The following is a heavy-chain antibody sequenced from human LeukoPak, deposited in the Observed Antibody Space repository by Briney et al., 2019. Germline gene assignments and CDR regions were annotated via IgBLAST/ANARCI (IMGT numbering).Heavy chain of an antibody. CDR3: ARDGIAAAGRPFDY. J-gene: IGHJ4*02. D-gene: IGHD6-13*01. V-gene: IGHV1-24*01. Sequence: ASVKVSCKVSGYTLTELSMHWVRQAPGKGLEWMGGFDPEDGETIYAQKFQGRVTMTEDTSTDTAYMELSRLRSDDTAVYYCARDGIAAAGRPFDYWGQGTLVTVSS. CDR2: FDPEDGET. CDR1: GYTLTELS.